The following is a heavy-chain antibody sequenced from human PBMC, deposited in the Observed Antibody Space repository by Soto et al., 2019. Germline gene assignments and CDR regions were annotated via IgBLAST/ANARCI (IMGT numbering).Heavy chain of an antibody. J-gene: IGHJ4*02. CDR3: ARDARDYYGSGSYLDY. V-gene: IGHV3-7*01. Sequence: GGSLRLSCAASGFTFSSYWMSWVRQAPGKGLEWVANIKQDGSEKYYVDSVKGRFTISRDNSKNTLYLQMNSLRAEDTAVYYCARDARDYYGSGSYLDYWGQGTLVTVSS. CDR2: IKQDGSEK. CDR1: GFTFSSYW. D-gene: IGHD3-10*01.